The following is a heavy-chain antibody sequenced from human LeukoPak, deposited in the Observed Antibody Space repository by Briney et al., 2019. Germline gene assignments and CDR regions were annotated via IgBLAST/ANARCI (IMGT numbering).Heavy chain of an antibody. Sequence: PGRSLRLPCAASGFTPGDHAMTWVRQAPGKGLEWVAFIRSNAYRGTTEYAPSVKGRFSISRDDSKSVVYLQMNGLKSEDTAVYYCSRGPIQLWMHNGMDVWGQGTTVTVSS. D-gene: IGHD5-24*01. J-gene: IGHJ6*02. CDR3: SRGPIQLWMHNGMDV. CDR1: GFTPGDHA. CDR2: IRSNAYRGTT. V-gene: IGHV3-49*04.